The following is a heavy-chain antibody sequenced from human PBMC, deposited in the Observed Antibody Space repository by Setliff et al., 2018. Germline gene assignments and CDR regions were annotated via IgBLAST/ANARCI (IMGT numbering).Heavy chain of an antibody. CDR2: FDPEDEET. Sequence: ASVKVSCKVSGYRLIEVSMHWVRQAPGKGLEWMGGFDPEDEETIYAQKFQGRVTMTEDTSTDTAYMELSSLRSEDTAVYYCARGRYSGYDFLYCGGDCYSLPDYWGQGTLVTVSS. CDR3: ARGRYSGYDFLYCGGDCYSLPDY. D-gene: IGHD2-21*01. V-gene: IGHV1-24*01. J-gene: IGHJ4*02. CDR1: GYRLIEVS.